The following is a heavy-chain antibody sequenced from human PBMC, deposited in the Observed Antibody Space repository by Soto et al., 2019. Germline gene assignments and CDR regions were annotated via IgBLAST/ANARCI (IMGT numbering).Heavy chain of an antibody. J-gene: IGHJ4*02. Sequence: EVQLVESGGGLVQPGGSLRLSCAASGFTFSSYSMNWVRQAPGKGLEWVSYISSSSSTIYYADSVKGRFTISRDNAKKLLYRQMDSLRAEVRAVYYCVRDMRGYYYGSGSFDYWVQGTLVTVSS. D-gene: IGHD3-10*01. CDR1: GFTFSSYS. V-gene: IGHV3-48*01. CDR3: VRDMRGYYYGSGSFDY. CDR2: ISSSSSTI.